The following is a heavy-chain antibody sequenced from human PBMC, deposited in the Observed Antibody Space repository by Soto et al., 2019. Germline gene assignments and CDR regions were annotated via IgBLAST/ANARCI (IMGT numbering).Heavy chain of an antibody. D-gene: IGHD2-8*02. CDR1: GFIFSDYE. CDR2: ISDGGTTI. J-gene: IGHJ3*01. V-gene: IGHV3-48*03. Sequence: EAELVESGGSLVQPGGSLTLSCAASGFIFSDYELDWVRQAPGRGPEWISYISDGGTTIYYAASVKGRFTISRDDAKKSLDLHMNNLRVDDTAIYFCVKEYCTGGTCFDAFDLWGQGTVVNVSS. CDR3: VKEYCTGGTCFDAFDL.